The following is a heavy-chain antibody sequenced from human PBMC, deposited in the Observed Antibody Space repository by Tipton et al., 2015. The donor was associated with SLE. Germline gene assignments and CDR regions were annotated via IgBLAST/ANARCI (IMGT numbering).Heavy chain of an antibody. V-gene: IGHV4-38-2*02. CDR2: ISHTGTT. D-gene: IGHD1-26*01. CDR3: ARHGGRMGAIQGADY. Sequence: TLSLTCTVSGYSISSGYYWGWIRQPPGKGLEWIGSISHTGTTYDNPPLKSRVTISVDTSKNQFSLKLSSVTAADTAVYYCARHGGRMGAIQGADYWGQGTLVTVSS. J-gene: IGHJ4*02. CDR1: GYSISSGYY.